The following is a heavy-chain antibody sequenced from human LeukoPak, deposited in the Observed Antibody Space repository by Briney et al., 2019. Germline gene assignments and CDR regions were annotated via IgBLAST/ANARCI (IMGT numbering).Heavy chain of an antibody. Sequence: VASVKVSCKASGGTFSSYAISWVRQAPGQGLEWMGWINPNSGGTNYAQKFQGRVTMTRDTSISTAYMELSRLRSDDTAVYYCARDPYDGRYFVRLGDDYWGQGTLVTVSS. J-gene: IGHJ4*02. D-gene: IGHD3-16*01. CDR2: INPNSGGT. CDR3: ARDPYDGRYFVRLGDDY. CDR1: GGTFSSYA. V-gene: IGHV1-2*02.